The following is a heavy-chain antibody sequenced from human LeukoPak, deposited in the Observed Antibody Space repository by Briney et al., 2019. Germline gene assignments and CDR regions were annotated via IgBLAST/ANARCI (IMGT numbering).Heavy chain of an antibody. CDR1: GGTFISSA. CDR3: AKQLGYCSDGSCYFPY. Sequence: GASVKVSCKASGGTFISSAMSWVRQAPGKGLEWVSAISNNGGYTYYADSVQGRFTISRDNSKSTLCLQMNSLRAEDTAVYYCAKQLGYCSDGSCYFPYWGQGTLVTVSS. V-gene: IGHV3-23*01. J-gene: IGHJ4*02. D-gene: IGHD2-15*01. CDR2: ISNNGGYT.